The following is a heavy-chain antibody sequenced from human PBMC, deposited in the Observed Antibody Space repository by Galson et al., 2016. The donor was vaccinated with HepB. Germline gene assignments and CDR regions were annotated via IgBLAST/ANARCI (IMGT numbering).Heavy chain of an antibody. CDR3: ARDPFGDGLQYGMDV. Sequence: SLRLSCAASGFSFTRYGMHWVRQAPGKGLEWVAVIWYDGSKKYYADSVKGRFTISRDNSKNAVYLQMNSLRGEDTAVYYCARDPFGDGLQYGMDVWGQGTTVTVSS. D-gene: IGHD3-10*01. CDR1: GFSFTRYG. CDR2: IWYDGSKK. J-gene: IGHJ6*02. V-gene: IGHV3-33*01.